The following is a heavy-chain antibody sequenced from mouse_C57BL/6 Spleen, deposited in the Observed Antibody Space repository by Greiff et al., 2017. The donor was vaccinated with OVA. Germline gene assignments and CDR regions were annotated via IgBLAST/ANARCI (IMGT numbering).Heavy chain of an antibody. V-gene: IGHV1-76*01. CDR2: IYPGSGNT. CDR3: ARSIYYGSSWDY. CDR1: GYTFTDYY. Sequence: QVQLQQSGAELVRPGASVKLSCKASGYTFTDYYINWVKQRPGQGLEWIARIYPGSGNTYYNEKFKGKATLTAEKSSSTAYMQLSSLTSEDSAVYFCARSIYYGSSWDYWGQGTTLTVSS. D-gene: IGHD1-1*01. J-gene: IGHJ2*01.